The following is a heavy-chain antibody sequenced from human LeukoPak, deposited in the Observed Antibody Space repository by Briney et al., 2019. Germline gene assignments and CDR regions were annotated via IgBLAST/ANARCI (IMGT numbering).Heavy chain of an antibody. D-gene: IGHD3-3*01. CDR3: ARHYTKGHTIFVVVTFDP. CDR2: IYYSGST. V-gene: IGHV4-39*01. J-gene: IGHJ5*02. CDR1: GGSISSSSYY. Sequence: SETLSLTCTVSGGSISSSSYYWGWIRQPPGKGLEWIGSIYYSGSTYYNPSLKSRVTISVDTSKNQFSLKLSSVTAADTAVYYCARHYTKGHTIFVVVTFDPWGERTLVTVSS.